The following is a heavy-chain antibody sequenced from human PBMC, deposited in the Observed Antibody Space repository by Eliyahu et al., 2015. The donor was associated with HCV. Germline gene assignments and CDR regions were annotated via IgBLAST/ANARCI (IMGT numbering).Heavy chain of an antibody. CDR3: ARGAIAAAGPYNWFDP. D-gene: IGHD6-13*01. J-gene: IGHJ5*02. CDR1: GYTFTXYD. V-gene: IGHV1-8*01. CDR2: MNPNSGNT. Sequence: QVQLVQSGAEVKKPGASVKVSCKASGYTFTXYDINWVRQATGQGLEWMGWMNPNSGNTGYAQKFQGRVTMTRNTSISTAYMELSSLRSEDTAVYYCARGAIAAAGPYNWFDPWGQGTLVTVSS.